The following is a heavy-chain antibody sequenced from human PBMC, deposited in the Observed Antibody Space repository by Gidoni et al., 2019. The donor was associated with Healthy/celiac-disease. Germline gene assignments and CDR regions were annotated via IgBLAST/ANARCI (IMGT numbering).Heavy chain of an antibody. D-gene: IGHD6-6*01. J-gene: IGHJ5*02. CDR2: IYYSGST. Sequence: HVQLQDSGPGLVKPSETLSLTCTVSGGSISSYDWSWIRQPPGKGLEWIGYIYYSGSTNYNPSLKSRVTISVDTSKNQFSLKLSSVTAADTAVYYCARDREAARGNWFDPWGQGTLVTVSS. CDR3: ARDREAARGNWFDP. CDR1: GGSISSYD. V-gene: IGHV4-59*01.